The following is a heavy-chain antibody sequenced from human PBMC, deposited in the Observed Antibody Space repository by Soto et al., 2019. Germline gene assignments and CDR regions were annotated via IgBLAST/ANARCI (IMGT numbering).Heavy chain of an antibody. CDR1: VCSISSYE. D-gene: IGHD2-15*01. Sequence: PSETLALTCTVSVCSISSYEWSWIRQPPGKGLEWIGYMYYGGRTNYNPSLKSRVTISVDTSKMQVSLKLSSVTAADTAVYFCARGTPSPLIVRSSRGPWFDPWGQGTLVTVSS. CDR3: ARGTPSPLIVRSSRGPWFDP. J-gene: IGHJ5*02. V-gene: IGHV4-59*08. CDR2: MYYGGRT.